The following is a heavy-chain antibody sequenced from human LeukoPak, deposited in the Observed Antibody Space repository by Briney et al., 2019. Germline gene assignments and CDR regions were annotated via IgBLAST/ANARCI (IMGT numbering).Heavy chain of an antibody. J-gene: IGHJ6*02. CDR2: ISYDGSNK. CDR3: ARDLLRRTGGYYYYYYGMDV. D-gene: IGHD3-16*01. Sequence: PGGSLRLSCAASGFTLSSYAMHWVRQAPGKGLEWVAVISYDGSNKYYADSVKGRFTISRDNSKNTLYLQMNSLRAEDTAVYYCARDLLRRTGGYYYYYYGMDVWGQGTTVTVSS. CDR1: GFTLSSYA. V-gene: IGHV3-30-3*01.